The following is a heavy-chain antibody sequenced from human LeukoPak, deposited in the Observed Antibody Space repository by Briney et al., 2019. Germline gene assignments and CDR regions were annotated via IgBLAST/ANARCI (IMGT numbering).Heavy chain of an antibody. J-gene: IGHJ4*02. D-gene: IGHD3-22*01. Sequence: GGSLRLSCAASGFTFSSYSMNWVRQAPGKGLEWVSGINWNGGSTGYADSVKGRFTISRDNAKNSLYLQMNSLRAEDTALYYCARGSSGYYAYWGQGTLVTVSS. CDR1: GFTFSSYS. CDR2: INWNGGST. V-gene: IGHV3-20*04. CDR3: ARGSSGYYAY.